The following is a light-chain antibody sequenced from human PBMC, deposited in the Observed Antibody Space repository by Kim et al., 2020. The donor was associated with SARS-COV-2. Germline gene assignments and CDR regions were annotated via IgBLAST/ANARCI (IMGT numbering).Light chain of an antibody. Sequence: SASVGDRVTITCRASQTISSWLAWYQQKPGQAPKLLIYKASTLESGVPSSFSGSGSGTEFTLTISSLQPADFATYYCQQYKSYPYTFGQGTKLEI. V-gene: IGKV1-5*03. J-gene: IGKJ2*01. CDR3: QQYKSYPYT. CDR2: KAS. CDR1: QTISSW.